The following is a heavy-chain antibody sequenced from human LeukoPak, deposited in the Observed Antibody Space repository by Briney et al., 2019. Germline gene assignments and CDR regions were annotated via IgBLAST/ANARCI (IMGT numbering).Heavy chain of an antibody. D-gene: IGHD2-21*01. Sequence: GGSLRLSCAASGFVFSSYAMSWVRQATGKGREGVLAIRVRGGSTYYADCVKRRLTLTRDNSKNTLYLQMSSLRAEDTAVYYCAKSQIGPWGQGNLVTVSP. CDR2: IRVRGGST. V-gene: IGHV3-23*01. CDR1: GFVFSSYA. CDR3: AKSQIGP. J-gene: IGHJ5*02.